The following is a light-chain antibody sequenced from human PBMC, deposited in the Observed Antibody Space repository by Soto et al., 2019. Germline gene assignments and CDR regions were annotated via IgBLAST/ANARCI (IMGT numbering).Light chain of an antibody. V-gene: IGKV1-39*01. CDR2: FST. J-gene: IGKJ1*01. Sequence: DVQLTQSPSSLSASVGDTVSITCRASQSIDYYLNWYQQKPGKAPKLLVYFSTTLQSGVPSRFSGSGSGTDFTLTIGGMQTEDFANYYCQQSNKTPRTFGQGTKVDIK. CDR3: QQSNKTPRT. CDR1: QSIDYY.